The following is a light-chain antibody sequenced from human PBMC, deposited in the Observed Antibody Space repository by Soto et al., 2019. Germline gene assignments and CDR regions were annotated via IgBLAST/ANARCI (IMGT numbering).Light chain of an antibody. V-gene: IGLV4-69*01. J-gene: IGLJ3*02. CDR1: SGHTNNA. CDR3: QTWGTGFWV. CDR2: LNSDGSH. Sequence: QSVLPQSPSASASLGASVKLTCTLSSGHTNNAIAWHQQQPEKGPRYLMRLNSDGSHDKGDGIPDRFSGSSSGAERYLAIASLQSEDEGDYYCQTWGTGFWVFGGGTKL.